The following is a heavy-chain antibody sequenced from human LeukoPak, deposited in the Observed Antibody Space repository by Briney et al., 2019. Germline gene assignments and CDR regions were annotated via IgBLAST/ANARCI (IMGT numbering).Heavy chain of an antibody. CDR1: GYTFTSYY. CDR3: ARVFNGVLGYYYYYMDV. J-gene: IGHJ6*03. CDR2: ISAYNGNT. Sequence: GSVKVSCKASGYTFTSYYISWVRQAPGQGLEWMAWISAYNGNTNYAQKFQGRVTMTTDTSTSTAYMDLRSLRSDDTAVYYCARVFNGVLGYYYYYMDVWGKGTTVTVSS. V-gene: IGHV1-18*01. D-gene: IGHD4-17*01.